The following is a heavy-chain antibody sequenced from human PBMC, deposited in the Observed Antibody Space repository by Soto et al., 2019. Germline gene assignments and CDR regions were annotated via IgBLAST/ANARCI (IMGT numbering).Heavy chain of an antibody. J-gene: IGHJ5*02. V-gene: IGHV3-33*03. Sequence: QVQLVQSGGGVVQSGRSLRLSCTSSGFTFDTYGMFWARQAPGKGVEWVAGIWYDGSYRYYVDSVKGRFTVSRDNSKNTVYLEMNSLRAEDTAVYYCARISGSGYLGWFDPWGQGTLVTVSS. CDR3: ARISGSGYLGWFDP. CDR1: GFTFDTYG. D-gene: IGHD3-10*01. CDR2: IWYDGSYR.